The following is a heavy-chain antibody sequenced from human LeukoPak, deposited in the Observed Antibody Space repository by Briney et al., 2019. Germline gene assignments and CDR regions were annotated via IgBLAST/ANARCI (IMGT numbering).Heavy chain of an antibody. CDR3: ARRGYCSSTSCYGFDI. Sequence: PSETLSLTCAVSGGSISSSSYYWGWIRQPPGKGLEWIGSIYYSGSTYYNPPLKSRVTISVDTSKNQFSLKLSSVTAADTAVYYCARRGYCSSTSCYGFDIWGQGTMVTVSS. V-gene: IGHV4-39*07. J-gene: IGHJ3*02. CDR1: GGSISSSSYY. D-gene: IGHD2-2*01. CDR2: IYYSGST.